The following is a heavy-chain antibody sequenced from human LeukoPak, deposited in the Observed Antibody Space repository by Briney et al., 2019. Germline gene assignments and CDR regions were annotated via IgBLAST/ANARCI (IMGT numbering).Heavy chain of an antibody. V-gene: IGHV4-34*01. D-gene: IGHD3-22*01. J-gene: IGHJ6*02. CDR1: GGSFSGYY. CDR3: ARAPWYYDRDIYYYYGMDV. Sequence: SETLSLTCAVYGGSFSGYYWSWIRQPPGKGLEWIGEINHSGSTNYNPSLKSRVTISVDTSKNQFSLKLGSVTAADTAVYYCARAPWYYDRDIYYYYGMDVWGQGTTVTVSS. CDR2: INHSGST.